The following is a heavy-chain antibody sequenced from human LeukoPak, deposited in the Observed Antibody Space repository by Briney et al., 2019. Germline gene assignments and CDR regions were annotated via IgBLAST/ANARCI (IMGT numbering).Heavy chain of an antibody. Sequence: SETLSLTCTVSGGSISSSSSYWGWIRQPPGKGLEWIGSIYYSGSTYYNPSLKSRITISVDTSKNQFSLKLSSVTAADTAVYYCARLDDSSGYFHWGQGTLVTVSS. CDR3: ARLDDSSGYFH. CDR1: GGSISSSSSY. V-gene: IGHV4-39*01. CDR2: IYYSGST. D-gene: IGHD3-22*01. J-gene: IGHJ4*02.